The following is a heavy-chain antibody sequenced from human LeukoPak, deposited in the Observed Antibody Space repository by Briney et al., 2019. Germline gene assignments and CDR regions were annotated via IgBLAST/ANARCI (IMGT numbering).Heavy chain of an antibody. CDR2: IGTAGDT. J-gene: IGHJ6*03. CDR1: GFTFSSYD. D-gene: IGHD3-3*01. Sequence: GGPLRLSCAASGFTFSSYDMHWVRQATGKGLEWVSAIGTAGDTYYPGSVKGRFTISRENAKNSLYLQMNSLRAGDTAVYYCARNKGAWGWDFWSGGMDVWGKGTTVTVSS. V-gene: IGHV3-13*01. CDR3: ARNKGAWGWDFWSGGMDV.